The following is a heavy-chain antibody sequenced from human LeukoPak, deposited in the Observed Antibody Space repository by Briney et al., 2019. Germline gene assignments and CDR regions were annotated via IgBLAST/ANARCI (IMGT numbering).Heavy chain of an antibody. CDR3: AREEIRSWFDP. CDR2: IYHSGST. D-gene: IGHD5-24*01. CDR1: GGSISSSNW. J-gene: IGHJ5*02. V-gene: IGHV4-4*02. Sequence: SETLSLTCAVSGGSISSSNWWSWVRQPPGKGLEWIGEIYHSGSTNYNPSLKSRVTISVDTSKNQFSLKLSSVTAADTAVYYCAREEIRSWFDPWGQGTLVTVSS.